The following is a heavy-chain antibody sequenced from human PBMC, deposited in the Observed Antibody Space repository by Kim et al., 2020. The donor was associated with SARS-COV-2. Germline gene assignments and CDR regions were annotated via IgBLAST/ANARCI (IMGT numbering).Heavy chain of an antibody. CDR1: GFTFSSYA. CDR2: ISGSGGSS. Sequence: GGSLRLSCAASGFTFSSYAMSWVRQAPGKGLEWVSAISGSGGSSYDAYAVKGRFTITGDNSKNTLYLQMNSLRAENAAVYYCASSRVGSYYTGGFYP. CDR3: ASSRVGSYYTGGFYP. V-gene: IGHV3-23*01. D-gene: IGHD1-26*01. J-gene: IGHJ5*02.